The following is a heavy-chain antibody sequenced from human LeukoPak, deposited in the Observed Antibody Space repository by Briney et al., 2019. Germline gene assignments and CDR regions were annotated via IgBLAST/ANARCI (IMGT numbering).Heavy chain of an antibody. CDR2: ISSSSSDI. CDR1: GFTFSTYS. CDR3: ARASLLWFGEFPFDY. J-gene: IGHJ4*02. V-gene: IGHV3-21*01. Sequence: GGSLRLSCAASGFTFSTYSMNWVRQAPGKGLEWVSYISSSSSDIYYADSLKGRFTISRDNARNSLYLQMNSLRAEDTAVYYCARASLLWFGEFPFDYWGQGTLVTVSS. D-gene: IGHD3-10*01.